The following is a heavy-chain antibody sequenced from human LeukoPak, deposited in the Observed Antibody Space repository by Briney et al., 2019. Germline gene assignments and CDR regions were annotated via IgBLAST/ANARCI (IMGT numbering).Heavy chain of an antibody. CDR2: IYYSGST. V-gene: IGHV4-39*01. J-gene: IGHJ3*02. D-gene: IGHD7-27*01. CDR1: GGSISSCSYY. CDR3: ARHETGFDAFDI. Sequence: PSETLSLTCTVSGGSISSCSYYWGWIRQPPGKGLEWIGSIYYSGSTYYNPSLKSRVTISVDTSKNQFSLKLSSVTAADTAVYYCARHETGFDAFDIWGQGTMVTVSS.